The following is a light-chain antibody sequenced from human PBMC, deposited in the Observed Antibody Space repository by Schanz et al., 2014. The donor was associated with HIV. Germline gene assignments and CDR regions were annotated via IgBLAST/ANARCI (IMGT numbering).Light chain of an antibody. J-gene: IGLJ3*02. V-gene: IGLV6-57*04. Sequence: NFMLTQPHSVSESPGKTVIISCTRNSGSIASSFVQWYQQRPDSAPTLVISENNDRPSGVPDRFSASMFLSSSSAFLSFSFLPSEDEADYYCQSSDRYNGKVFGGGTKVTVL. CDR1: SGSIASSF. CDR2: ENN. CDR3: QSSDRYNGKV.